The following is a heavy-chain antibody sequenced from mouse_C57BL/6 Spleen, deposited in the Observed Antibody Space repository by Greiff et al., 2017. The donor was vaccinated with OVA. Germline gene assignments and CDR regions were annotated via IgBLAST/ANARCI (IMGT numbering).Heavy chain of an antibody. CDR3: ARHELGDY. CDR2: ISSGGGYT. J-gene: IGHJ2*01. V-gene: IGHV5-6*01. CDR1: GFTFSSYG. Sequence: EVNVVESGGDLVKPGGSLKLSCAASGFTFSSYGMSWVRQTPDKRLEWVATISSGGGYTYYPDSVKGRFTISRDNAKNTLYLQMSSLKSEDTAMYYCARHELGDYWGQGTTLTVSS. D-gene: IGHD4-1*01.